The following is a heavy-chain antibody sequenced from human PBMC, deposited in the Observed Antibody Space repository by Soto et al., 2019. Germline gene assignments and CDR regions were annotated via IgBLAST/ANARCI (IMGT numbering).Heavy chain of an antibody. Sequence: QVQLQQWGAGLLKSSETLSLTCAVYGGSFSGYYWNWLRQPPGEGLEWIGKIDQSGSTNYNPSLMSRVTMSATTPSSQFSLKSTSAPATGTAVYYCAGGRDTVGRGVMNWFDPWGQGPLVTVSS. J-gene: IGHJ5*02. D-gene: IGHD3-10*01. CDR3: AGGRDTVGRGVMNWFDP. CDR1: GGSFSGYY. CDR2: IDQSGST. V-gene: IGHV4-34*01.